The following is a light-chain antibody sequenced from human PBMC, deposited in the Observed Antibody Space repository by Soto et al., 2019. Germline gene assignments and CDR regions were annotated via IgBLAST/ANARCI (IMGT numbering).Light chain of an antibody. CDR3: QQRSNWTPYT. CDR2: DAS. Sequence: EIVLTQSPATLSLSPGERATLSCRASQSVSSYLAWYQQKPGQAPRLLIYDASNRATGIPARFSGSGSGTDFTLTSSSLEPEDFAVYYCQQRSNWTPYTFGQGTKLAIK. V-gene: IGKV3-11*01. CDR1: QSVSSY. J-gene: IGKJ2*01.